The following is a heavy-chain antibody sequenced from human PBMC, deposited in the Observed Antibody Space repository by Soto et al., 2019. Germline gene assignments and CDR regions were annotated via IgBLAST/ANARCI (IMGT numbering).Heavy chain of an antibody. V-gene: IGHV1-18*01. J-gene: IGHJ5*01. Sequence: QVQLVQSGAEVKKPGASVKVSCKASGYTFTSYGISWVRQAPGQGLEWMGWISAYNGNTNYAQKLQGRVTMTTETTTSTAYKELRSLRADATAVYYSGKVLSLPADGDYLDSWGQGTLVTVSS. D-gene: IGHD4-17*01. CDR2: ISAYNGNT. CDR1: GYTFTSYG. CDR3: GKVLSLPADGDYLDS.